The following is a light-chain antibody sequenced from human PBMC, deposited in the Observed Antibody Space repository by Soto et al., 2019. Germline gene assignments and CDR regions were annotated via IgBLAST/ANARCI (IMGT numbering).Light chain of an antibody. CDR1: QSVSSD. V-gene: IGKV1-39*01. CDR3: QHIYSXPIT. CDR2: AAS. J-gene: IGKJ5*01. Sequence: DIQMTQSPSSLSASVGDRVIITCRASQSVSSDLNWYQQKAGKPPKLLIFAASSLQSGVPSRFSGSGSGTHFTLTISNLXPEDFATYYCQHIYSXPITFGQGTRLEIK.